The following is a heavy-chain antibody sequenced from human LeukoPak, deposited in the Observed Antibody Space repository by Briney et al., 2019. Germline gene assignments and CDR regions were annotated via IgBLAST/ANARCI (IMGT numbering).Heavy chain of an antibody. CDR1: GGSISSSSYY. CDR2: IYYSGST. CDR3: ARRRRHYDSSGYYYRLNYFDY. D-gene: IGHD3-22*01. Sequence: ASETLSLTCTVSGGSISSSSYYWGWIRQPPGKGLEWIGNIYYSGSTYYNPSLKSRVTISVDTSQNQFSLKLSSVTAADTAVYYCARRRRHYDSSGYYYRLNYFDYWGQGTLVTVSS. V-gene: IGHV4-39*01. J-gene: IGHJ4*02.